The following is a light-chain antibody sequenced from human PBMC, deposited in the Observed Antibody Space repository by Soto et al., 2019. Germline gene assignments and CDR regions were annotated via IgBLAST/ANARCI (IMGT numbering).Light chain of an antibody. CDR2: DAY. CDR3: QQRHMWPIT. Sequence: EIVLTQSPGTLSLSPGERATLSCRASQRVGSTSLAWYQQKPGQAPRLLIYDAYNRATGIPPRFSGSGSGTDFTLTISSLEPEDSAVYYCQQRHMWPITFGQGTRLEIK. J-gene: IGKJ5*01. V-gene: IGKV3D-20*02. CDR1: QRVGSTS.